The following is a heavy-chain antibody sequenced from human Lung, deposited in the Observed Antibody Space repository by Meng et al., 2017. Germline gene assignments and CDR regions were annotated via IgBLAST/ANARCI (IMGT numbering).Heavy chain of an antibody. V-gene: IGHV4-34*01. Sequence: QVQLQQGGAGLLQPSETLSLTCVVSGGSFSDYYSSWIRQPPGKGLEWIVEINHSESTNYNPSLESRATISVDTSQNNLSLKLSSVTAADSAVYYCARGPTTMAHDFDYWGQGTLVTVSS. CDR3: ARGPTTMAHDFDY. J-gene: IGHJ4*02. D-gene: IGHD4-11*01. CDR2: INHSEST. CDR1: GGSFSDYY.